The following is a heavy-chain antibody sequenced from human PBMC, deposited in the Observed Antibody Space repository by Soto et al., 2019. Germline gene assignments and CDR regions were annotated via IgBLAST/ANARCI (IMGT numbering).Heavy chain of an antibody. J-gene: IGHJ4*02. CDR3: AKDLRRDPGYDFDY. D-gene: IGHD5-12*01. V-gene: IGHV3-33*06. Sequence: GGSLRLSCAASGFTFGSYTMNWVRQSPGKGLEWVAVIWYDGSYKNYADAVKGRFTISRDNSMNTLYLHMNNLRVEDTAKYYCAKDLRRDPGYDFDYWGQGTLVTVSS. CDR1: GFTFGSYT. CDR2: IWYDGSYK.